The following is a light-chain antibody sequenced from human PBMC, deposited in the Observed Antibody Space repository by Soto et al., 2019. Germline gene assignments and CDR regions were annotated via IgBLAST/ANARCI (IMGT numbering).Light chain of an antibody. Sequence: EIVLTQSPGTLSLSPGDGATLSCRASQTVGNNYLAWYQQRPGQAPRLLIHGASSRATGIPDRFSGSGSGTEFTLTLGRLEPEDVAVYYCHQYDSSPRTFGQGNKVELK. V-gene: IGKV3-20*01. CDR2: GAS. CDR1: QTVGNNY. CDR3: HQYDSSPRT. J-gene: IGKJ1*01.